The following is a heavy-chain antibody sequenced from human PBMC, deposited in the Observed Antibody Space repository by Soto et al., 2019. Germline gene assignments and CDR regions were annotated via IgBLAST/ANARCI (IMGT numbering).Heavy chain of an antibody. CDR2: XXGGGDGT. CDR1: GFTFSGYA. J-gene: IGHJ3*02. CDR3: XXXXXXXXXXXXXXXXXXXXXDI. V-gene: IGHV3-23*01. Sequence: EVQLLESGGGLVQPGGSLRLSCAASGFTFSGYAIIWVRQAPGKGLEXXXXXXGGGDGTYYADSVKGRFTISRDNXXXXXXXXXXXXXXXXXXXXXXXXXXXXXXXXXXXXXXXXXXXDIWGQGTMVTVSS.